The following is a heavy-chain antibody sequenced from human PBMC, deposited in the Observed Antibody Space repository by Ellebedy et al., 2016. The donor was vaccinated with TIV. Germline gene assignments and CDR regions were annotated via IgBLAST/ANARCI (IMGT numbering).Heavy chain of an antibody. CDR2: INQDGSDT. CDR3: ATDGSYGDYRSPTHAFVM. D-gene: IGHD4-17*01. V-gene: IGHV3-7*01. J-gene: IGHJ3*02. CDR1: GFTFNSDW. Sequence: GGSLRLSCAASGFTFNSDWMTWVRQAPGKGLEWVANINQDGSDTYYVDSLRGRFTISRDNAKNSLYLLMNSLRGEDTAVYYCATDGSYGDYRSPTHAFVMWGQGTLVTVSS.